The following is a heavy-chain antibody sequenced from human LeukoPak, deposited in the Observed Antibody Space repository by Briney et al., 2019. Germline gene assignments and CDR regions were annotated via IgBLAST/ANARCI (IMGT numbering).Heavy chain of an antibody. Sequence: PGGSLRLSCAASGFTFSSYGMHWVRQAPIKGLEWVAVISYDGSNKYYADSVKGRFTISRDNSKNTLYLQMDSLRAEDTAVYYCAKETGRGQQLEREYYFDYWGQGTLVTVSS. D-gene: IGHD6-13*01. CDR2: ISYDGSNK. CDR3: AKETGRGQQLEREYYFDY. CDR1: GFTFSSYG. J-gene: IGHJ4*02. V-gene: IGHV3-30*18.